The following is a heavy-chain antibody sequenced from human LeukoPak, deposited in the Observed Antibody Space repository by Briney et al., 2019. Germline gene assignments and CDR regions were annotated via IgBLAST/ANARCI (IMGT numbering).Heavy chain of an antibody. V-gene: IGHV3-23*01. CDR3: AKDLLVIATHAGYYFDY. D-gene: IGHD2-21*01. CDR2: ISGSGGST. J-gene: IGHJ4*02. Sequence: GGSLRLSCAASGFTFSSYAMSWVRQAPGKGLEWVSAISGSGGSTYYADSVKGRFTISRDNSKNTLYLQMNSLRAENTAVYYCAKDLLVIATHAGYYFDYWGQGTLVTVSS. CDR1: GFTFSSYA.